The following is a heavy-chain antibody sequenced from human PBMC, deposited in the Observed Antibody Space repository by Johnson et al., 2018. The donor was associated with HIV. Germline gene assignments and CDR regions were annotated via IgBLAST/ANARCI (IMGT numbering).Heavy chain of an antibody. CDR2: IRYDGSNN. D-gene: IGHD3-22*01. Sequence: QVQLVESGGGVVQPGRSLRLSCAASGFTFSSYAMHWVRQAPGKGLEWVAVIRYDGSNNYYADSVKGRFTISRDNSKNTLYLQMNSLRAEDTAVYYCSKWNDSSGYIRGLDAFDIWGRGTMVTVSS. CDR1: GFTFSSYA. CDR3: SKWNDSSGYIRGLDAFDI. V-gene: IGHV3-33*08. J-gene: IGHJ3*02.